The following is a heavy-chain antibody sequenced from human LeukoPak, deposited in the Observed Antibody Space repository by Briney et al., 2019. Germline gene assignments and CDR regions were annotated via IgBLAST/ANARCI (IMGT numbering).Heavy chain of an antibody. CDR2: ISYDGSNK. CDR1: GFTFSSYA. V-gene: IGHV3-30*07. CDR3: ARDSSGNFIPDYFDY. J-gene: IGHJ4*02. D-gene: IGHD3-10*01. Sequence: PGGSLRLSCAASGFTFSSYAMHWVRQAPGKGLEWVAVISYDGSNKYYADSVKGRFTISRDNAKSSLYLRMNSLRAEDTAVYYCARDSSGNFIPDYFDYWGQGTLVTVSS.